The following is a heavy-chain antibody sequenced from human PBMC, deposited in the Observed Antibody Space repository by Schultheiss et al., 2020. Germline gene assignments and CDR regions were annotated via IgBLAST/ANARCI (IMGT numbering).Heavy chain of an antibody. CDR3: VKSRVLVVIRFGFDY. V-gene: IGHV3-64D*06. Sequence: GGSLRLSCAASGFTFSSYDMHWVRQAPGKGLEYVSAISSNGGSTYYADSVKGRFTISRDNSKNTLYLQMSSLRAEDTAVYYCVKSRVLVVIRFGFDYWGQGTLVTVSS. CDR2: ISSNGGST. D-gene: IGHD3-22*01. J-gene: IGHJ4*02. CDR1: GFTFSSYD.